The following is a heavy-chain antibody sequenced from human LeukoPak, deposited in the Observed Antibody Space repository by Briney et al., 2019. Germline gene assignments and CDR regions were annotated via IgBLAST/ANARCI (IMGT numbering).Heavy chain of an antibody. CDR2: IKQDGSQ. CDR3: ARGPDYGARLDYFDY. V-gene: IGHV3-7*01. Sequence: PGGSLRLSCAAPGFTFSRHWMSWVRQAPGKGLEWVANIKQDGSQDYVDSVKGRFIISRDNAKNSLYLQMNSLRAEDTAVYSCARGPDYGARLDYFDYWGQGTLVTVSS. D-gene: IGHD4-17*01. CDR1: GFTFSRHW. J-gene: IGHJ4*02.